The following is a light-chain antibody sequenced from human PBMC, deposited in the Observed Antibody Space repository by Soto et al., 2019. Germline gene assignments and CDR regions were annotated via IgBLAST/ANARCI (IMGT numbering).Light chain of an antibody. J-gene: IGLJ3*02. Sequence: QSALTQPPSASGSPGQSVAISCTGTSSDVGGYNYVSWYQQHPGKAPKLMIYEVNKRPSGVPDRFSGSKSGNTASLAITGLQPEDEAVYYCQSYDTSLSGYWVFGGGTKLTVL. V-gene: IGLV2-8*01. CDR1: SSDVGGYNY. CDR3: QSYDTSLSGYWV. CDR2: EVN.